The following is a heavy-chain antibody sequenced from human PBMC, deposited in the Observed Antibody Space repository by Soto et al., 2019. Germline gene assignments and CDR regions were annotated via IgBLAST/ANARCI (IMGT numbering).Heavy chain of an antibody. Sequence: GGSLRLSCAASGFTFSSYGMHWVRQAPGKGLEWVAVIWYDGSNKYYADSVKGRFTISRDNSKNTLYLQMNSLRAEDTAVYYCARDDVRGIAAAGTPFDYWGQGTLVTVSS. V-gene: IGHV3-33*01. CDR3: ARDDVRGIAAAGTPFDY. D-gene: IGHD6-13*01. CDR2: IWYDGSNK. CDR1: GFTFSSYG. J-gene: IGHJ4*02.